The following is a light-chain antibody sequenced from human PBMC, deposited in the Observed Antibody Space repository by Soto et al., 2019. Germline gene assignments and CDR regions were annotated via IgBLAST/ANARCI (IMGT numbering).Light chain of an antibody. CDR2: GTS. CDR3: QQYGTSPT. Sequence: EIVLTQSPCTLSLSPGERATLSCRTSQSFSSNSLAWYQQKPGQAPRLLIYGTSSRANGIPDRFSGSGAGTDFTLTISRLEPEDSAVYYCQQYGTSPTFGLGTKVDIK. CDR1: QSFSSNS. J-gene: IGKJ1*01. V-gene: IGKV3-20*01.